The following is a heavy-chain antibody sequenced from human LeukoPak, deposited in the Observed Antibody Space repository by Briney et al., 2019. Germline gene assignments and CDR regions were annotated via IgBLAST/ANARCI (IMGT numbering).Heavy chain of an antibody. D-gene: IGHD6-19*01. CDR2: IYSGGST. V-gene: IGHV3-53*01. Sequence: GGSLRLSCAASGFTVSSNYMSWVRQAPGKGLEWVSVIYSGGSTYYADSVKGRFTISRDDSKNTLYLQMNSLRAEDTAVYYCARESSGWYFDYWGQGTLVTVSS. CDR1: GFTVSSNY. J-gene: IGHJ4*02. CDR3: ARESSGWYFDY.